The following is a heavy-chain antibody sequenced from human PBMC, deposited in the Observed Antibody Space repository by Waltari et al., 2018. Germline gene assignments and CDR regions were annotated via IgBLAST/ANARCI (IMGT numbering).Heavy chain of an antibody. CDR3: ATYIGASVGTAAFDV. CDR1: GGSITSTKHY. CDR2: ISYNGAP. Sequence: QLQLQESGPGLVKPSETLSLTCSVSGGSITSTKHYWGWIRQPPGQGLEWIGTISYNGAPYNAPSLRCRVTVSRYTSMTQLSLKLGSVTAADTAVYYCATYIGASVGTAAFDVWGQGTMVTVSS. V-gene: IGHV4-39*01. J-gene: IGHJ3*01. D-gene: IGHD1-1*01.